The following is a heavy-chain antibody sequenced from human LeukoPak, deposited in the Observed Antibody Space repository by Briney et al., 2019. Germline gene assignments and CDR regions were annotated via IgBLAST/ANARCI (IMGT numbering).Heavy chain of an antibody. V-gene: IGHV4-61*01. CDR3: ARGPTLTTDY. Sequence: SETLSLTCTVSGGSVSSYYYHWDWLRQNAVKRLERIGYIYSSGSTNYNPSLKSRVTMSLDTSKNQFSLHLSSVTAADTAVYYCARGPTLTTDYWGQGTLVTVSS. CDR2: IYSSGST. D-gene: IGHD4-11*01. CDR1: GGSVSSYYYH. J-gene: IGHJ4*02.